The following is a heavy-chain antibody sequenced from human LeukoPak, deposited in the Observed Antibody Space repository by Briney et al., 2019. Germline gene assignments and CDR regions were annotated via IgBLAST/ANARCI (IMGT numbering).Heavy chain of an antibody. V-gene: IGHV4-34*01. CDR1: GGSFSGYY. J-gene: IGHJ5*02. D-gene: IGHD6-13*01. Sequence: ETLSLTCAVYGGSFSGYYWSWIGQPPGKGLEGIGEINHSGSTNYNPSLKSRVTISVDTSKNQFSLKLSSVTAADTAVYYCARGRAAAGYNWFDPWGQGTLVTVSS. CDR2: INHSGST. CDR3: ARGRAAAGYNWFDP.